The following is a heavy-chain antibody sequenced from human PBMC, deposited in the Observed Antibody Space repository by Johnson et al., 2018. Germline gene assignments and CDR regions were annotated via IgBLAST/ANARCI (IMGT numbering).Heavy chain of an antibody. CDR1: GFTFSDHY. CDR3: ARAGGARAGGAFDI. CDR2: TRNKANSYTT. V-gene: IGHV3-72*01. J-gene: IGHJ3*02. D-gene: IGHD3-16*01. Sequence: VQLVESGGGLVQPGGSLRLSCAASGFTFSDHYMDWVRQAPGKGLEWVGRTRNKANSYTTEYAASVKGRFTISRDDSKNSLYLQMNSLKTEDTAVYYCARAGGARAGGAFDIWGQGTMVTVSS.